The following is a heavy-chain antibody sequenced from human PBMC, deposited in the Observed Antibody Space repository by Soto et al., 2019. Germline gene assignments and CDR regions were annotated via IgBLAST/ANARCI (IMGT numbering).Heavy chain of an antibody. Sequence: QVQLVQSGAEVKKPGASVKVSCKASGYTFTSYAMHWVRQAPGQRLEWMGWINAGNGNTKYSQKFQGRVTITRDTSASTAYMELSSLRSEDTAVYYCATAQYSSSWSHYHYYMDVWGKGTTVTVSS. D-gene: IGHD6-13*01. J-gene: IGHJ6*03. CDR3: ATAQYSSSWSHYHYYMDV. V-gene: IGHV1-3*01. CDR2: INAGNGNT. CDR1: GYTFTSYA.